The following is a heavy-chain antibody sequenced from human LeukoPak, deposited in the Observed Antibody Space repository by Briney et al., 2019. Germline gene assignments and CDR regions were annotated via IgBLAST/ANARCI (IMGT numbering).Heavy chain of an antibody. J-gene: IGHJ5*02. Sequence: SETLSLTCTVSGGSISNYYWSWIRQPPGKGLEWIGYIYYSGRTNYDPSFKSRVTISVDTSKNQFSLKLSSVTAADTAVYYCAKDGMVRGVIHNWFDPWGQGTLVTVSS. CDR2: IYYSGRT. CDR1: GGSISNYY. CDR3: AKDGMVRGVIHNWFDP. D-gene: IGHD3-10*01. V-gene: IGHV4-59*01.